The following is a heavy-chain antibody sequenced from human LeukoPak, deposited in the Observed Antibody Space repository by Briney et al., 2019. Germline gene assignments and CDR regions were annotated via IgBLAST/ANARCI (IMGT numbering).Heavy chain of an antibody. J-gene: IGHJ4*02. CDR3: ARAHYDILTGYPLDY. CDR2: IHYSGST. CDR1: GGSISSGGYY. Sequence: SQTLSLTCTVSGGSISSGGYYWNWLRQHPGKGLEWIGYIHYSGSTYYNPSLKSRVTISIDTSKNQFSLKLTSVTAADTAVYYCARAHYDILTGYPLDYWGQGTLVTVSS. V-gene: IGHV4-31*03. D-gene: IGHD3-9*01.